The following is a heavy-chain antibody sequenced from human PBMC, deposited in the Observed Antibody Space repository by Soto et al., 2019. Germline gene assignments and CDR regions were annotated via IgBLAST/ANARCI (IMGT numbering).Heavy chain of an antibody. V-gene: IGHV1-69*01. CDR3: AREAVASVWRNYYYYGMDV. CDR1: GGTFSSYA. CDR2: IIPIFGTA. Sequence: QVQLVQSGAEVKKPGSSVKVSCKASGGTFSSYAISWVRQAPGQGLEWMGGIIPIFGTANYAQKFQGRVTITADESTSTAYMELSSLRSEDTAGYYCAREAVASVWRNYYYYGMDVWGQGTTVTVSS. J-gene: IGHJ6*02. D-gene: IGHD3-16*01.